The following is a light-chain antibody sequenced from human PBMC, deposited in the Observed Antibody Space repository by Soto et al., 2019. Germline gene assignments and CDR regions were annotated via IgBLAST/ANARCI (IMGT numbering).Light chain of an antibody. Sequence: QSVLTQPASVSGSPGQSITISCTGTSSDVGGYNYVSWYHQHPGKAPKLMIYEVSNRPSGVSNRFSGSKSGNTASLTISGLQAEDEADYYCSSYTSSSTSNYVFGTGTKVTVL. CDR1: SSDVGGYNY. J-gene: IGLJ1*01. CDR2: EVS. CDR3: SSYTSSSTSNYV. V-gene: IGLV2-14*01.